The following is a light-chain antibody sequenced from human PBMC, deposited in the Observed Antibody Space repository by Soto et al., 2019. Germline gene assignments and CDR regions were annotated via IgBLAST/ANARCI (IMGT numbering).Light chain of an antibody. CDR3: SSYTSSSTYV. CDR1: SSDVGAYDY. V-gene: IGLV2-14*01. J-gene: IGLJ1*01. CDR2: EVS. Sequence: QSVLTQPASVSGSPGQSITISCTGTSSDVGAYDYVSWYQQYPGKTPKVMISEVSNRPSGVSNRFACSQSGNTAYLTISGVQADDEDDYYCSSYTSSSTYVFGTGTKVTVL.